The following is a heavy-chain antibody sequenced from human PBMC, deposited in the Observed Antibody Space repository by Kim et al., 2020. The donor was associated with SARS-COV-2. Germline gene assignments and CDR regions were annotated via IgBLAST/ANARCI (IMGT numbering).Heavy chain of an antibody. CDR3: TTRPAGIAVATPIY. D-gene: IGHD6-19*01. CDR2: IKSKTDGGTT. V-gene: IGHV3-15*01. CDR1: GFTFSNAW. J-gene: IGHJ4*02. Sequence: GGSLRLSCAASGFTFSNAWMSWVRQAPGKGLEWVGRIKSKTDGGTTDYAAPVKGRFTISRDDSKNTLYLQMNSLKTEDTAVYYCTTRPAGIAVATPIYWGQGTLVTVSS.